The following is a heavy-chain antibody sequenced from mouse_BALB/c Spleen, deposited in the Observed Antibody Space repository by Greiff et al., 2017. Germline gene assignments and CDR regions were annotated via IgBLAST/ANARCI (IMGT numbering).Heavy chain of an antibody. CDR1: GFSLTSYG. CDR3: ARTDGDGPFAY. V-gene: IGHV2-4-1*01. D-gene: IGHD1-1*01. J-gene: IGHJ3*01. CDR2: IWGGGST. Sequence: VKLQESGPGLVQPSQSLSITCTVSGFSLTSYGVHWVRQSPGKGLEWLGVIWGGGSTDYNSALKSRLSISKDNSKSQVFLKMNSLQTDDTAMYYCARTDGDGPFAYWGQGTLVTVSA.